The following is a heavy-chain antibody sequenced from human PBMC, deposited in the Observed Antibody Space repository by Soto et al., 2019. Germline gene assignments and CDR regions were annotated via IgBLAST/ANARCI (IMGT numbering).Heavy chain of an antibody. CDR2: FDPVNYAA. Sequence: PGESLKISCKGLGYNFRAYWIGLVRQVPGEGLERVGHFDPVNYAAIHSAPFQGQVLIFADKSVSTTYPQMHNLEASDTAVYYCARPTATSDWRHYFDVWGQGTLVTVSS. CDR1: GYNFRAYW. J-gene: IGHJ4*02. CDR3: ARPTATSDWRHYFDV. V-gene: IGHV5-51*01. D-gene: IGHD6-19*01.